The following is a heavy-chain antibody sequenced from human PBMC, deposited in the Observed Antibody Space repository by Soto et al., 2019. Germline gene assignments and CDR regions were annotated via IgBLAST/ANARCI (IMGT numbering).Heavy chain of an antibody. J-gene: IGHJ4*02. Sequence: ASVKVSCKASGYTFTSYYMHWVRQAPGQGLEWMGIINPSGGSTSYAQKFQGRVTMTRDTSTSTVYMELSSLRSEDTAVYYCARDYGDTAMVSSFDYWGQGTLVT. CDR3: ARDYGDTAMVSSFDY. CDR2: INPSGGST. V-gene: IGHV1-46*01. CDR1: GYTFTSYY. D-gene: IGHD5-18*01.